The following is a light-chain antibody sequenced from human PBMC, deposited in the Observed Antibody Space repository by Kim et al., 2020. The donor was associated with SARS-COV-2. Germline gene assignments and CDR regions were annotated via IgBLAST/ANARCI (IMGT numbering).Light chain of an antibody. Sequence: GQPVTLSCPGTSSDVGGCNYVSWYQQHPGKAPKLMIYDVSKRPSGVSNRFSGSKSGNTASLTISGLQAEDEADYYCSSYTSSSTLVFGGGTQLTVL. CDR3: SSYTSSSTLV. J-gene: IGLJ2*01. CDR1: SSDVGGCNY. CDR2: DVS. V-gene: IGLV2-14*04.